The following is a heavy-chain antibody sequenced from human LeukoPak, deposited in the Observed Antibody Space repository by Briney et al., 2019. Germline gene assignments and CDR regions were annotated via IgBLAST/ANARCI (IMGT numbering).Heavy chain of an antibody. D-gene: IGHD3-3*01. Sequence: ASVKVSRKASGYTFTDNYIHWVRQAPGQGLEWMGWINPLSGGPMYAQKFQGRVTITRDTSLSTAYIELNGLKSDDTAIYYCAREGIKIFGGWAPFDPWGQGTLVTVS. CDR3: AREGIKIFGGWAPFDP. V-gene: IGHV1-2*02. J-gene: IGHJ5*02. CDR2: INPLSGGP. CDR1: GYTFTDNY.